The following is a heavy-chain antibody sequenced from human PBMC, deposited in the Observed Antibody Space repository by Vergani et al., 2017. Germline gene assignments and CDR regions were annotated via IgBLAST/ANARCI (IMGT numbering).Heavy chain of an antibody. CDR1: GFTFSSYE. V-gene: IGHV3-48*03. J-gene: IGHJ6*02. Sequence: EVQLVESGGGLVQPGGSLRLSCAASGFTFSSYEMNWVRQAPGKGLEWVSYISSSGSTIYYADSVKGRFTISRDNAKNSLYLQMNSLRAEDTAVYYYARDLDYGDYDYYYGMDVWGQGTTVTVSS. CDR3: ARDLDYGDYDYYYGMDV. D-gene: IGHD4-17*01. CDR2: ISSSGSTI.